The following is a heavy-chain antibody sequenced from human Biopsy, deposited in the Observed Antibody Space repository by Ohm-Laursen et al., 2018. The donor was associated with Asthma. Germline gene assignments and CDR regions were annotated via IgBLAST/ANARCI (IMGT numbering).Heavy chain of an antibody. J-gene: IGHJ3*02. CDR3: VRDGTDDAFDI. V-gene: IGHV3-30*01. D-gene: IGHD1-1*01. CDR1: GFSFSNFA. Sequence: SLRLSCAATGFSFSNFAIHWVRQAPGKGLEWVGVISKDASTQDYADSVKGRFTMAGDNSKNTLDLQMNSLREEDTAVYYCVRDGTDDAFDIWGQGTVVSVSS. CDR2: ISKDASTQ.